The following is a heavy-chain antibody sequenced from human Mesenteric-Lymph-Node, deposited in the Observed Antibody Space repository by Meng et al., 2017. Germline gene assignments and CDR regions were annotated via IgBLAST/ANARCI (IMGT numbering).Heavy chain of an antibody. CDR3: ARLDVPAIGTDV. CDR1: GYSISSGYY. CDR2: IYHSGST. V-gene: IGHV4-38-2*01. J-gene: IGHJ6*02. D-gene: IGHD2-2*01. Sequence: GSLRLSCAVSGYSISSGYYWGWIRQPPGKGLEWIGSIYHSGSTYYNPSLKSRVTISVDTSKNQFSLKLSSVTAADTAVYYCARLDVPAIGTDVWGQGTTVTVSS.